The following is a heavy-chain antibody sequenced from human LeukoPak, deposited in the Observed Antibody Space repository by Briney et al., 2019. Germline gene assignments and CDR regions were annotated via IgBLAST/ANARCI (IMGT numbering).Heavy chain of an antibody. J-gene: IGHJ6*03. CDR3: ARDGRDSSSWYYYMDV. V-gene: IGHV3-30-3*01. D-gene: IGHD6-13*01. Sequence: GGSLRLSCAASRFIFSSYAMHWVREALGKGLEWVTVISYDGSNKYYADSVKGRFTISRDNSKNTLYLQMNSLRAEDTAVYYCARDGRDSSSWYYYMDVWGKGTTVTVSS. CDR2: ISYDGSNK. CDR1: RFIFSSYA.